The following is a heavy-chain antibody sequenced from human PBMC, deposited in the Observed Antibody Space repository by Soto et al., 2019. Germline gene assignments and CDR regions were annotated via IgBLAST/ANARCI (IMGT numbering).Heavy chain of an antibody. CDR1: GFTVTNKY. CDR3: ARVDYGDYGWYVDL. D-gene: IGHD4-17*01. Sequence: EVQLVESGGGLIQPGGSLRLSCAASGFTVTNKYMTWVRQAPGKGLEWVSVIYSGGSTAYADSVKGRFTISRDNSKNILYLQMNRLRAEDTAVYYCARVDYGDYGWYVDLWGRGTLVTVSS. V-gene: IGHV3-53*01. J-gene: IGHJ2*01. CDR2: IYSGGST.